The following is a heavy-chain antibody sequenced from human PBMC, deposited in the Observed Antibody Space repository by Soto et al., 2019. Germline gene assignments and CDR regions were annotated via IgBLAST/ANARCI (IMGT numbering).Heavy chain of an antibody. CDR3: APPYYGYFYFDS. J-gene: IGHJ4*02. V-gene: IGHV3-23*01. Sequence: EVQLLESGGGLVQPGGSLRLSCAASGFTFSKYGMSWVRQAPGKGLEWVSGISHMVGSTFYADSVKGRFTISRDNSKNTLFLQMNSLRAEDTAVYYCAPPYYGYFYFDSWGQGTLVTVSS. D-gene: IGHD4-17*01. CDR1: GFTFSKYG. CDR2: ISHMVGST.